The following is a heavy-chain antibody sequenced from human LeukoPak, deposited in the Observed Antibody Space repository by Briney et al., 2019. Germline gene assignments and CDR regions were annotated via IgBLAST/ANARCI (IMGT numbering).Heavy chain of an antibody. D-gene: IGHD6-13*01. V-gene: IGHV1-18*01. Sequence: ASVKVSCKASGYTFTSYGISWLRQDPGQGLEWMPWISAYHGNTNYAQNLQVRVTMTTDTSTSTAYMELRSLRSDDTAVYYCAADKYSSSWQNWFDPWGQGTLVTVSS. CDR3: AADKYSSSWQNWFDP. CDR2: ISAYHGNT. J-gene: IGHJ5*02. CDR1: GYTFTSYG.